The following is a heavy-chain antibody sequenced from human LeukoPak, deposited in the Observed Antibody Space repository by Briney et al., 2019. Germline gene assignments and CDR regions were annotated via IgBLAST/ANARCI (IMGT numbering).Heavy chain of an antibody. Sequence: SETLSLTCAVSGYSISSGYYWGWIRQPPGKGLEWIGSIYHSGSTYYNPSLKGRVTISVDTSKNQFSLKLSSVTAADTAVYYCARVGDYYRAFDIWGQGTMVTVSS. J-gene: IGHJ3*02. CDR2: IYHSGST. V-gene: IGHV4-38-2*01. D-gene: IGHD2-21*02. CDR3: ARVGDYYRAFDI. CDR1: GYSISSGYY.